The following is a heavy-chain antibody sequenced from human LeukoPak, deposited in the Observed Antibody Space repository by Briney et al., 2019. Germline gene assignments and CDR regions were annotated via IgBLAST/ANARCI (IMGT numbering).Heavy chain of an antibody. Sequence: PSETLSLTCSVSGGSVSSYYWSWIRQSPGKGLEWIGYIHNSGRTNYNPSLKSRVTGFVDTSKNQVSLRLSSVTAADTAVYYCARLEVETEVAVIRWVKNAFDIWGQGTMVTVSS. V-gene: IGHV4-4*08. CDR1: GGSVSSYY. CDR2: IHNSGRT. CDR3: ARLEVETEVAVIRWVKNAFDI. D-gene: IGHD3-22*01. J-gene: IGHJ3*02.